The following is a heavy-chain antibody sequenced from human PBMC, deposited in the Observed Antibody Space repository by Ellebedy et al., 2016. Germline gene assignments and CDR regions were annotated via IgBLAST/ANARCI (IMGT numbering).Heavy chain of an antibody. D-gene: IGHD3-10*01. CDR1: GFSFGDYW. CDR3: ARSYYASGPYRAVDY. V-gene: IGHV3-7*01. CDR2: INEDGSEK. Sequence: GGSLRLSXVGSGFSFGDYWMTWVRQAPGKGLEWVANINEDGSEKNYVGSVKGRFTVSRDNAKDSLYVEMNSLRAEDTAVYYCARSYYASGPYRAVDYWGQGTLVTVSS. J-gene: IGHJ4*02.